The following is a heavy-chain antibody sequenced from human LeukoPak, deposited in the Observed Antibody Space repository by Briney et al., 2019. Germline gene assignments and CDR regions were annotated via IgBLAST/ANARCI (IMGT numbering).Heavy chain of an antibody. CDR2: IYHSGST. D-gene: IGHD3-22*01. CDR3: ARVGSSGAGDAFDI. CDR1: GGSISSGGYS. Sequence: SQTLSLTCAVSGGSISSGGYSWSWIRQPPGKGLEWIGYIYHSGSTYYNPSLKSRVTMSVDRSKNQFSLKLSSVTAADTAVYYCARVGSSGAGDAFDIWGQGTMVTVSS. V-gene: IGHV4-30-2*01. J-gene: IGHJ3*02.